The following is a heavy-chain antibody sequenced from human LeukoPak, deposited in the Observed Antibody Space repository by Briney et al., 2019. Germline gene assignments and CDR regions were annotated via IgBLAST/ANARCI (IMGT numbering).Heavy chain of an antibody. CDR3: ARDPWIQLWLSEYYYYYMDV. CDR2: INPNSGGT. Sequence: GASVKVSCKASSGTFSSYAISWVRQAPGQGLEWMGWINPNSGGTNYAQKFQGRVTMTRDTSISTAYMELSRLRSDDTVVYYCARDPWIQLWLSEYYYYYMDVWGKGTTVTVSS. CDR1: SGTFSSYA. V-gene: IGHV1-2*02. D-gene: IGHD5-18*01. J-gene: IGHJ6*03.